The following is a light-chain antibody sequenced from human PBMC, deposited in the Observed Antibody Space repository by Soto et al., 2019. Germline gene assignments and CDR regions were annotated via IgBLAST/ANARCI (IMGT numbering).Light chain of an antibody. J-gene: IGLJ1*01. CDR1: NIGGKR. Sequence: SYELSQPPSVSVAPGKTASITCGGNNIGGKRVHWYQQKPGQAPVLVIYYDNDRPSGIPDRFSGSKSGNTATLTISRVEAGDEADYCCQVWDSSSDHPVFGTGTKLTVL. CDR2: YDN. V-gene: IGLV3-21*04. CDR3: QVWDSSSDHPV.